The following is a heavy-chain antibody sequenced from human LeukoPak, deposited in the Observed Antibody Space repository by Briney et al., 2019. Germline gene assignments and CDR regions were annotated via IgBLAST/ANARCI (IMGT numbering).Heavy chain of an antibody. J-gene: IGHJ6*02. Sequence: ASVKVSCTASGGTFSSYAISWVRQAPGQGLEWMGGIIPIFGTANYAQKFQGRVTITADESTSTAYMELSSLRSEDTAVYYCARGLIPPYCSGGSCYSDYYYYYGMDVWGQGTTVTVSS. CDR3: ARGLIPPYCSGGSCYSDYYYYYGMDV. CDR2: IIPIFGTA. CDR1: GGTFSSYA. D-gene: IGHD2-15*01. V-gene: IGHV1-69*13.